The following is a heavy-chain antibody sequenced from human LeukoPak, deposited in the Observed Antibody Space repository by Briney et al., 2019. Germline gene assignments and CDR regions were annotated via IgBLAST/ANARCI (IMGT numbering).Heavy chain of an antibody. D-gene: IGHD3-22*01. CDR2: IRGMGGST. CDR1: GFTFSSYA. CDR3: ARERGAYYYDSSGYYYFAY. J-gene: IGHJ4*02. Sequence: GGSLRLSCAASGFTFSSYAMSWVRQAPGKGREWVSAIRGMGGSTYYADSVKGRFTTSRDNSKNTLYLQMNSLRAEDTAVYYCARERGAYYYDSSGYYYFAYWGQGTLVTVSS. V-gene: IGHV3-23*01.